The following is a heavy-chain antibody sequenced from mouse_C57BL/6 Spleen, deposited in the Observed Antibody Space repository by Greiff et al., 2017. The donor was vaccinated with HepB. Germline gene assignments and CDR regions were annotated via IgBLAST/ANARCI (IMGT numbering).Heavy chain of an antibody. CDR3: AREVLDSSGYVGYFDV. Sequence: QVQLQQPGAELVRPGTSVKLSCKASGYTFTSYWMHWVKQRPGQGLEWIGVIDPSDSYTNYNQKFKGKATLTVDTSSSTAYMQLSSLTSEDSAVYYCAREVLDSSGYVGYFDVWGTGTTVTVSS. CDR2: IDPSDSYT. CDR1: GYTFTSYW. J-gene: IGHJ1*03. D-gene: IGHD3-2*02. V-gene: IGHV1-59*01.